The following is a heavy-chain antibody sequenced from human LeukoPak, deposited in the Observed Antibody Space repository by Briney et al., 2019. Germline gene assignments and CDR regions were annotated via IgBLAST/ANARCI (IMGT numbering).Heavy chain of an antibody. CDR2: INTDGSST. D-gene: IGHD3-22*01. CDR3: ARGAPYSSSWYLYYDSSGPDY. CDR1: GFTFSNYW. V-gene: IGHV3-74*01. J-gene: IGHJ4*02. Sequence: GGSLRLSCAASGFTFSNYWMYWVRQVPGKGLVWVSRINTDGSSTSYADSVKGRFTISRDNAKNTLYLQMNSLRAEDTAVYYCARGAPYSSSWYLYYDSSGPDYWGQGTLVTVSS.